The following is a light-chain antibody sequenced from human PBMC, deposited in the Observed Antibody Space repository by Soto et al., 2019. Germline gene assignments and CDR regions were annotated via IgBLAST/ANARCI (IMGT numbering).Light chain of an antibody. CDR2: AAS. CDR1: QSVSNNY. V-gene: IGKV3D-11*02. Sequence: NLSLSRGGRAPLSCMASQSVSNNYLAWYQQQRGQAPSLLIYAASNRTTGIPARFSGSGSGTDFPLTISILEPGDSTIYYCQQCSSWHTFGQGTKVDIK. J-gene: IGKJ1*01. CDR3: QQCSSWHT.